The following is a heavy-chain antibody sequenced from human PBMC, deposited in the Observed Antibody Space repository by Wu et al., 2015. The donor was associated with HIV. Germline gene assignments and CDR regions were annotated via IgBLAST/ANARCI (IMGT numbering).Heavy chain of an antibody. Sequence: QVQLVQSGAEVKKPGASVKVSCKASGYTFTSYGISWVRQAPGQGLEWMGWISAYNGNTNYAQKLQGRVTMTTDTSTSTAYMELRSLRSDDTAVYYCARMYDSSGYYSSGAFDIWGQGTMVTGLF. D-gene: IGHD3-22*01. V-gene: IGHV1-18*01. CDR3: ARMYDSSGYYSSGAFDI. CDR1: GYTFTSYG. CDR2: ISAYNGNT. J-gene: IGHJ3*02.